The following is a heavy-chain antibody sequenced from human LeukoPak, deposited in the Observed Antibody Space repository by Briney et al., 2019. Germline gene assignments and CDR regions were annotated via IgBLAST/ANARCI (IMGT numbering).Heavy chain of an antibody. Sequence: PGGSLSFSCAASGSTFSCYGRHWLRQAPGKGLEWVAFIRYDGSNKYYADSVKGRFTISRNKSKNTLYLQMNSLRGEDTAVDYCAKYYELWSGFLLGAFDFWGQGTMVTVSS. CDR3: AKYYELWSGFLLGAFDF. D-gene: IGHD3-3*01. J-gene: IGHJ3*01. CDR2: IRYDGSNK. V-gene: IGHV3-30*02. CDR1: GSTFSCYG.